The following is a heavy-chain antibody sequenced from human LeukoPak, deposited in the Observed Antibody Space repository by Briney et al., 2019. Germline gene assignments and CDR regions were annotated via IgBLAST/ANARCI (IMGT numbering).Heavy chain of an antibody. Sequence: GGSLRLSCAASGFTFSSYSMNWVRQAPGKGLEWVSSISSSSSYIYCADSVKGRFTISRDNAKNSLYLQMNSLRAEDTAVYYCAREGAYDFWSGYYTNWFDPWGQGTLVTVSS. J-gene: IGHJ5*02. V-gene: IGHV3-21*01. CDR2: ISSSSSYI. CDR1: GFTFSSYS. D-gene: IGHD3-3*01. CDR3: AREGAYDFWSGYYTNWFDP.